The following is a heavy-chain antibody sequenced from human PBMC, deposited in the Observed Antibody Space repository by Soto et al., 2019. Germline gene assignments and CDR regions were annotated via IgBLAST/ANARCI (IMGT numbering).Heavy chain of an antibody. CDR1: GFTFRDYA. CDR3: VKEVETVSLVAFAL. J-gene: IGHJ4*02. V-gene: IGHV3-23*01. Sequence: PGGSLRLSCATSGFTFRDYAMSWVRQAPGKGLEWVSAIAFTGSATYYADSVKGRFTISRDNSKNIVYLQMNSLRVDDTALYYCVKEVETVSLVAFALWGQGNLVTVSS. D-gene: IGHD5-18*01. CDR2: IAFTGSAT.